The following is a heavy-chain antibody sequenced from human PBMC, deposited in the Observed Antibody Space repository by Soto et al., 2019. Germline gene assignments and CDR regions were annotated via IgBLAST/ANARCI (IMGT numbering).Heavy chain of an antibody. Sequence: QDQLVQSGAEVKKPGSSVKVSCKASGGTFSSHTFSWVRQAPGQGLEWMGRIIPALGTATYAQKFQGRVTITAEESATTVYMELNSLRSEDTAVYYCARPDFGDYWYFDLWGRGTRVTVSS. CDR3: ARPDFGDYWYFDL. CDR2: IIPALGTA. V-gene: IGHV1-69*08. D-gene: IGHD4-17*01. J-gene: IGHJ2*01. CDR1: GGTFSSHT.